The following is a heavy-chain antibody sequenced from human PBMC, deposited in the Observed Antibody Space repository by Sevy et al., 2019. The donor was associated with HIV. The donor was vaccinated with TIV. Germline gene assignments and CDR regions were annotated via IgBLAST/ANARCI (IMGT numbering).Heavy chain of an antibody. D-gene: IGHD6-13*01. V-gene: IGHV5-51*01. Sequence: GESLKISCKGSGYSFTSYWIGWVRQMPGKGLEWMGIIYPGDSDTRYSPSFQGQVTISADMSISTAYLQWSSLKASDTAMYYCARRGCPPRIAAPHWFDPWGQGTLVTVSS. CDR3: ARRGCPPRIAAPHWFDP. CDR2: IYPGDSDT. J-gene: IGHJ5*02. CDR1: GYSFTSYW.